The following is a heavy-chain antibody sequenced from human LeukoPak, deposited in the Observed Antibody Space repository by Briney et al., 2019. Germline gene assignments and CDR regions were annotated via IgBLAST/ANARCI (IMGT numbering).Heavy chain of an antibody. CDR1: GYTFTNYY. D-gene: IGHD3-16*01. V-gene: IGHV1-46*01. CDR3: ATLWGGEPDAFDI. CDR2: INPSGGST. J-gene: IGHJ3*02. Sequence: ASVKVSCKASGYTFTNYYMQWVRQAPGQGLEWMGIINPSGGSTSYAQKFQGRVTMTRNTSISTAYMELSSLRSEDTAVYYCATLWGGEPDAFDIWGQGTMVTVSS.